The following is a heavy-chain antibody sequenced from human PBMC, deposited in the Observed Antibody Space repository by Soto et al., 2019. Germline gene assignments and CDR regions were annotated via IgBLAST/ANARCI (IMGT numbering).Heavy chain of an antibody. Sequence: SVKVSCKXSGGTFSSYAISWVRQAPGQGLEWMGGIIPIFGTANYAQKFQGRVTITADESTSTAYMELSSLRSEDTAVYYCARDPGVYSSSWYFDYWGQGTLVTVSS. CDR3: ARDPGVYSSSWYFDY. J-gene: IGHJ4*02. D-gene: IGHD6-13*01. CDR1: GGTFSSYA. CDR2: IIPIFGTA. V-gene: IGHV1-69*13.